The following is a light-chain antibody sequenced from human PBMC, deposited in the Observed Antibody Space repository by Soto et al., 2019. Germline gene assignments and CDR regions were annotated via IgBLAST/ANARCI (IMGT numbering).Light chain of an antibody. CDR2: TNH. Sequence: QSVLTQPPSASGAPGQSVSISCSGSSSNIGSDTVKWYQQLPGTAPKLLIYTNHQRPSGVPDRFSGSKSGTSASLAISGLQSEDEADYYCAAWDDSLNGPVFGGGTKLTVL. CDR3: AAWDDSLNGPV. J-gene: IGLJ2*01. CDR1: SSNIGSDT. V-gene: IGLV1-44*01.